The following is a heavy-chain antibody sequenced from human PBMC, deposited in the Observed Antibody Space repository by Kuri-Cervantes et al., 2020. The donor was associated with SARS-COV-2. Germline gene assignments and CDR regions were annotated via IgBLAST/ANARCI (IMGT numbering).Heavy chain of an antibody. J-gene: IGHJ4*02. CDR1: GGSISSYY. CDR3: ARDRRYVVVYAEGWVVDY. Sequence: SETLSLTCTVSGGSISSYYWSWIRQPAGKGLEWIGRIYTSGSTNYNPSLKSRVTMSVDTSKNQFSLKLSSVTAADTAVYYCARDRRYVVVYAEGWVVDYWGQGTLVTVSS. CDR2: IYTSGST. D-gene: IGHD2-8*02. V-gene: IGHV4-4*07.